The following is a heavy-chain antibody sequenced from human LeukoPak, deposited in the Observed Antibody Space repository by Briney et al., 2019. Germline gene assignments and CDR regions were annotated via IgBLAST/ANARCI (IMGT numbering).Heavy chain of an antibody. J-gene: IGHJ6*03. CDR2: IKQDGSEK. D-gene: IGHD6-13*01. V-gene: IGHV3-7*01. CDR3: ARDGSSWDGDFYYYYYYMDV. Sequence: PGGSLRLSCAASGFTFSSYWMSWVRQAPGKGLEWVANIKQDGSEKYYVDSVKGRFTISRDNAKNSLYLQMNSLRAEDTAVYYCARDGSSWDGDFYYYYYYMDVWGKGTTVTISS. CDR1: GFTFSSYW.